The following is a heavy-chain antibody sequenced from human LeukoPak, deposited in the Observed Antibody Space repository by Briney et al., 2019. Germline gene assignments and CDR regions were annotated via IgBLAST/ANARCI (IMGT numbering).Heavy chain of an antibody. CDR3: ARSKVRGVITYYFDY. CDR2: IYTSGST. V-gene: IGHV4-4*07. J-gene: IGHJ4*02. Sequence: KPPETLSLTCTVSGGSISSYYWSWIRQPAGKGLEWIGRIYTSGSTNYNPSRKSRVTISVDTSKNQFSLKLSSVTAADTAVYYCARSKVRGVITYYFDYWGQGTLVTVSS. CDR1: GGSISSYY. D-gene: IGHD3-10*01.